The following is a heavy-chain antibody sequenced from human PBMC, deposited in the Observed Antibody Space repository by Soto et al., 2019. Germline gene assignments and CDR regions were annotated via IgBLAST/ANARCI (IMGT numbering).Heavy chain of an antibody. J-gene: IGHJ4*02. Sequence: EVQLVESGGGLVQPGGSLRLSCAASGFTFSYYWMHWVRQAPGKGLVWDSRINSDGSTTNYADSVKGRSTVSRDNAKNTLYLQMNSLRAEDTAVYYCARNFALDYWGQGTLVTVSS. V-gene: IGHV3-74*01. CDR2: INSDGSTT. CDR3: ARNFALDY. CDR1: GFTFSYYW.